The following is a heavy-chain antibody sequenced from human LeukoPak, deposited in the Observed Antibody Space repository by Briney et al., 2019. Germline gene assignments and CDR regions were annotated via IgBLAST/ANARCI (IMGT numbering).Heavy chain of an antibody. D-gene: IGHD3-9*01. Sequence: ASVKVSCKASGGTFSSYAISWVRQAPGQGLEWMGGIIPIFGTANYAQKFQGRVTITTDESTSTAYMELSSLRSEDTAVYYCASGPSDILTGSYYFDYWGQGTLVTVSS. CDR1: GGTFSSYA. J-gene: IGHJ4*02. V-gene: IGHV1-69*05. CDR3: ASGPSDILTGSYYFDY. CDR2: IIPIFGTA.